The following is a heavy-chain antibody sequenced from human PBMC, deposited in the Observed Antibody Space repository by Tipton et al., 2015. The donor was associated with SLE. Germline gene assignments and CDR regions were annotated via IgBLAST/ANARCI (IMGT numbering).Heavy chain of an antibody. V-gene: IGHV3-23*01. Sequence: SLRLSCAASGFTFSSYAMSWVRLAPGKGLEWVSGISGSGSSTYYADSVKGRFTISRDNSKNTLYLQMNSLRAEDTAVDYCAKGKSQGRNAFNIWGQGTMVAVSS. J-gene: IGHJ3*02. CDR2: ISGSGSST. CDR1: GFTFSSYA. CDR3: AKGKSQGRNAFNI.